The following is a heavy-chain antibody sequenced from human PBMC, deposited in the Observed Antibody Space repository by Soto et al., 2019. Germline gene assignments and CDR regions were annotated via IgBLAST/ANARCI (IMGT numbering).Heavy chain of an antibody. Sequence: SETLSLTCAVSGGSISSGGYSWSWIRQPPGKGLEWIGYIYHSGSTYYNPSLKSRVTISVDRSKNQFSLKLTSVTAADTAVYYCVRMVCHTDIDYWGQGTPVTVSS. D-gene: IGHD2-8*01. V-gene: IGHV4-30-2*01. CDR3: VRMVCHTDIDY. CDR1: GGSISSGGYS. CDR2: IYHSGST. J-gene: IGHJ4*02.